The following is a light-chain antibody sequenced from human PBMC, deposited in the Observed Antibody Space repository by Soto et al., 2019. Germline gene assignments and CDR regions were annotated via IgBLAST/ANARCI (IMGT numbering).Light chain of an antibody. CDR1: SSDVGAYNY. Sequence: QSVLTQPRSVSVSPGQSVTISCTGTSSDVGAYNYVSWYQQHPNKAPQFMIYDVNKRPSGVPDRFSGSKSGNTASLTISGLQAEDEADYYCCSYAGGYTLIFGGGTKLTVL. V-gene: IGLV2-11*01. J-gene: IGLJ2*01. CDR3: CSYAGGYTLI. CDR2: DVN.